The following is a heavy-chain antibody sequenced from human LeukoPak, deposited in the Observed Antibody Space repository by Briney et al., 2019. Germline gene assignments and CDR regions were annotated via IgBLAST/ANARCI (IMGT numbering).Heavy chain of an antibody. CDR3: ARDLFSFYYDSSGYCDY. V-gene: IGHV3-11*01. Sequence: PGGSLRLSCVASGFNFGDYYMNWFRQAPGKGLEWLSFISSSGHNILYTDSVKGRFTVSGDNAKKTVFLQMNSLRAEDTAVYYCARDLFSFYYDSSGYCDYWGPGTRVTVSS. CDR1: GFNFGDYY. J-gene: IGHJ4*02. D-gene: IGHD3-22*01. CDR2: ISSSGHNI.